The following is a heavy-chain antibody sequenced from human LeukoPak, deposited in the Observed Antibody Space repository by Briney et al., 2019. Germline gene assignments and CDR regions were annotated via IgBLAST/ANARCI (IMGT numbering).Heavy chain of an antibody. CDR1: GGSISRSSYY. V-gene: IGHV4-39*01. CDR3: ARSAYSSSPRAAFDI. CDR2: IYYSGST. D-gene: IGHD6-13*01. Sequence: SETLSLICTVSGGSISRSSYYWGWIRQPPGKGLEWIGSIYYSGSTYYNPSLKSRVTISVDTSKNQFSLKLSSVTAADTAVYYCARSAYSSSPRAAFDIWGQGTMVTVSS. J-gene: IGHJ3*02.